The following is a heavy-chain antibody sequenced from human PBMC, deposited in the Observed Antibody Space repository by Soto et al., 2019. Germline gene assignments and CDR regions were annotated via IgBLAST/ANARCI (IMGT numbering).Heavy chain of an antibody. D-gene: IGHD3-3*01. CDR2: IIPLSGTT. CDR1: GGTFSNHA. CDR3: ARGPYISGFYPFDY. V-gene: IGHV1-69*01. Sequence: QVQLVQSGAEVRKRGSSVKVSCKASGGTFSNHAVSWVRQAPGQGPEWMGGIIPLSGTTNYEQKFQGRVTITADESMTTTNIELISRIYEDTAVYFCARGPYISGFYPFDYGCQGTLVTVSS. J-gene: IGHJ4*02.